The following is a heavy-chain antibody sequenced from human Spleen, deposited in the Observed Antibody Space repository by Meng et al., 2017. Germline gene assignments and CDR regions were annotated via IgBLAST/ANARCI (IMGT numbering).Heavy chain of an antibody. J-gene: IGHJ4*02. CDR2: INPKSGDT. CDR1: GYSFRDYY. D-gene: IGHD6-25*01. Sequence: ASVKVSCKASGYSFRDYYMHWVRRAPGQGLEWMGRINPKSGDTHYDQKFQARVTMTGDTSISTTYMELSGLRSDDTAMYYCARDEDISAAGKLFGDYWGQGTLVTVSS. CDR3: ARDEDISAAGKLFGDY. V-gene: IGHV1-2*06.